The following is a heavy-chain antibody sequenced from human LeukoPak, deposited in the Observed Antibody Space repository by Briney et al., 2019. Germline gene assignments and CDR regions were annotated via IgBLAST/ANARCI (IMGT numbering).Heavy chain of an antibody. CDR1: GFTFSSYW. CDR3: ARTSGYSYMSYYFDY. Sequence: GGSLRLSCAASGFTFSSYWMSWVRQAPGKGLEWVANIKQDGSEKYYVDSVKGRFTISRDNAKNSLYLQMNSLRAEDTAVYYCARTSGYSYMSYYFDYWGQGTLVTVSS. D-gene: IGHD5-18*01. CDR2: IKQDGSEK. V-gene: IGHV3-7*01. J-gene: IGHJ4*02.